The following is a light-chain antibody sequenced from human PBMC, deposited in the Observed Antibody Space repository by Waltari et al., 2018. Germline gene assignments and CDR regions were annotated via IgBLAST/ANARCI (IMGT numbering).Light chain of an antibody. CDR1: QSVSSY. V-gene: IGKV3-15*01. CDR3: QQYYNWPYT. Sequence: VMTQSPVTLSVSPGERVTLSCRASQSVSSYLAWYQHKPGQNPRLLIYGASTRATGIPARFSGSESGPEFRLTISSLQSEDFAFYYCQQYYNWPYTFGQGTKLEIK. CDR2: GAS. J-gene: IGKJ2*01.